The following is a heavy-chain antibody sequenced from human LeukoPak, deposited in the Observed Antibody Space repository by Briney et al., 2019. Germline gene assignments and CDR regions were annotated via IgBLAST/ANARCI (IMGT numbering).Heavy chain of an antibody. CDR1: GYSFTSYW. V-gene: IGHV5-51*01. CDR3: ARLAYCGGDCYLYFDY. Sequence: GESLKISCQGSGYSFTSYWIGWVRQMPGKGLEWMGIIYPGDSDTRHSPSFQGQVTISADKSISTAYLQWSSLKASDPAKYYCARLAYCGGDCYLYFDYWGQGTLVTVSS. J-gene: IGHJ4*02. D-gene: IGHD2-21*01. CDR2: IYPGDSDT.